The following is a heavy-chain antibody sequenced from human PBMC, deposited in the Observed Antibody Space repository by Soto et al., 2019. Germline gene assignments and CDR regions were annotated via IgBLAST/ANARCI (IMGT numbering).Heavy chain of an antibody. V-gene: IGHV3-23*01. CDR1: GFAFSTYA. Sequence: TGGSLRLSCAAAGFAFSTYAMTWVRQAPGKGLEWVPVISGSGGSSYYAASVKGRFTISRDNSKNTLFLQMNGLRAEDTAVYYCAKVTKRAAAGRYEYYKYGMDVWGQGTTVTVSS. D-gene: IGHD6-13*01. CDR3: AKVTKRAAAGRYEYYKYGMDV. J-gene: IGHJ6*02. CDR2: ISGSGGSS.